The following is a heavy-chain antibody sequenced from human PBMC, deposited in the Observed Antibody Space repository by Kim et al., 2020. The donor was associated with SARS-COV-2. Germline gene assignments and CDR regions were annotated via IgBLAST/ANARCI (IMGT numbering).Heavy chain of an antibody. CDR1: GFTFSTYW. D-gene: IGHD5-12*01. Sequence: GGSLRLSCAASGFTFSTYWMSWVRQAPGKGLEWVAEIKKDGSEKYYVDSVKGRFTISRDNVENSLYLQMNSLRVEDTAVYYCAREFAGGKYSDYWGQGT. CDR3: AREFAGGKYSDY. V-gene: IGHV3-7*01. CDR2: IKKDGSEK. J-gene: IGHJ4*02.